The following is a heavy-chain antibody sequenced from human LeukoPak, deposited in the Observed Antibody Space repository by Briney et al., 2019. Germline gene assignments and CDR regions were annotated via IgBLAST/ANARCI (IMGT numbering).Heavy chain of an antibody. J-gene: IGHJ6*03. CDR1: GGTFNNYA. CDR2: SIPLFGTA. CDR3: ATHSPEWRYSGYYNYYYIDV. Sequence: SVTVSCKASGGTFNNYAISWVRQAPGQGLEWMGGSIPLFGTADYAQKFQGRVTITADESTSTAYMELNSLTSEDTAVYYCATHSPEWRYSGYYNYYYIDVGGKGTTVIVSS. D-gene: IGHD5-12*01. V-gene: IGHV1-69*13.